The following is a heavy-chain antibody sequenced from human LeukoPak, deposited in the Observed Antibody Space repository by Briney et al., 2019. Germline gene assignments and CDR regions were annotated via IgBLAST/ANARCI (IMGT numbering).Heavy chain of an antibody. CDR1: GFTFDDYA. V-gene: IGHV3-9*01. Sequence: PGGSLRLSCAASGFTFDDYAMHWVRQAPGKGLEWVSGISWNSGSIGYADSVKGRFTISRDNAKNSLYLQMSSLRAEDTALYYCAKDIGAVAADAIDYWGQGTLVTVSS. CDR3: AKDIGAVAADAIDY. CDR2: ISWNSGSI. D-gene: IGHD6-19*01. J-gene: IGHJ4*02.